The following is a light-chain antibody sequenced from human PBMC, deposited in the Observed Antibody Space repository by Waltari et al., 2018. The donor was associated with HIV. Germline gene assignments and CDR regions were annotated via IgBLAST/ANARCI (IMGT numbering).Light chain of an antibody. J-gene: IGKJ3*01. CDR3: QLRDRWPPLFT. V-gene: IGKV3-11*01. Sequence: EIVLTQSPATLSLSPGERATLSCRASQSVSSYLAWYQQKPGQAPRLLIYETSNRATGIPARFSGSGSGTDFTLTISSLEPEDFAVYYCQLRDRWPPLFTFGPGTKVDIK. CDR1: QSVSSY. CDR2: ETS.